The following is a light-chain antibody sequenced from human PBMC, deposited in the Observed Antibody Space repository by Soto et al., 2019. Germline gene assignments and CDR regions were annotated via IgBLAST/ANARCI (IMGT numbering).Light chain of an antibody. V-gene: IGLV2-14*01. CDR1: SSDVGGYNY. Sequence: QSVLTQPASVSGSPGQSITISCTGTSSDVGGYNYVSWYQQHPNKAPKLIIYEVVHRPSGVSARFSGSKSGNTASLTISGLQAEDEAHYYCYSYTSSTTWVFGGGTKLTVL. J-gene: IGLJ3*02. CDR2: EVV. CDR3: YSYTSSTTWV.